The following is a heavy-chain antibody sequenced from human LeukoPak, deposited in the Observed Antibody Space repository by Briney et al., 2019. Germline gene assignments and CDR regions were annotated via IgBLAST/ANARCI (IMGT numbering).Heavy chain of an antibody. CDR2: TYFRSKWYN. J-gene: IGHJ4*02. Sequence: SQTLSLTCAISGDGVSSNSATWNWIRQSPSRGLEWLGRTYFRSKWYNGYAVSMKGRITITPDTSKNQFSLQLHSVTPEDTAVYYCATEKYWGQGTLVTVSS. D-gene: IGHD2-21*02. CDR3: ATEKY. CDR1: GDGVSSNSAT. V-gene: IGHV6-1*01.